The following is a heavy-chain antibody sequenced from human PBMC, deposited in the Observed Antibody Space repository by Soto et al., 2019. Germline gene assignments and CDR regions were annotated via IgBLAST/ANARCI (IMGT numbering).Heavy chain of an antibody. V-gene: IGHV4-59*01. CDR2: ISYSGST. Sequence: SETLSLTCSVSGASITTYYWSWIRQPPGKGLEWIGSISYSGSTKYNSSLESRVMISLDTSKNQFSLRLTSVTAADTALYYCARDWDSSGLFDPWGQGAPVTVSS. CDR3: ARDWDSSGLFDP. D-gene: IGHD3-10*01. J-gene: IGHJ5*02. CDR1: GASITTYY.